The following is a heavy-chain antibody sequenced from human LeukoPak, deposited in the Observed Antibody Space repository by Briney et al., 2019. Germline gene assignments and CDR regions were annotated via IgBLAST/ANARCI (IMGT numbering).Heavy chain of an antibody. CDR1: GFTFDDYA. CDR3: AKDMFGVTMIVRALDY. D-gene: IGHD3-22*01. J-gene: IGHJ4*02. V-gene: IGHV3-9*01. CDR2: ISWNSGSI. Sequence: AGGSLRLSCAASGFTFDDYAMHWVRQAPGKGLEWVSGISWNSGSIGYADSVKGRFTISRDNAKNSLYLQMNSLGAEDTALYYCAKDMFGVTMIVRALDYWGQGTLVTVSS.